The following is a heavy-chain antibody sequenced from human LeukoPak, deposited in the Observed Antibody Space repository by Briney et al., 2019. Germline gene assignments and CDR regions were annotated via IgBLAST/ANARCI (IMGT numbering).Heavy chain of an antibody. CDR1: GYTFTNYW. CDR2: IYPGDSDT. V-gene: IGHV5-51*01. J-gene: IGHJ4*02. CDR3: ARHLRSTPFDS. Sequence: GESLKISCQASGYTFTNYWIGWVRQMPGKGLEWMGIIYPGDSDTKYSPSFQGQVTMSADRSIRTAYLQWSSLKASDTAMYYCARHLRSTPFDSWGQGTLVTVSS. D-gene: IGHD1-26*01.